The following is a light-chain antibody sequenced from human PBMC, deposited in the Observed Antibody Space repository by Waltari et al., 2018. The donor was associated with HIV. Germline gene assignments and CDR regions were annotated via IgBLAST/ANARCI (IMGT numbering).Light chain of an antibody. CDR1: QGISNY. Sequence: DIHLTQSPSFVSASVGDRVTITCRASQGISNYLAWYQQKPGKAPKLLIYSASTLQSGVPSRFSGSGSGTEFTLTISSLQAEDFATYYCQQLNNYPRTFGQGTKVEIK. CDR2: SAS. V-gene: IGKV1-9*01. CDR3: QQLNNYPRT. J-gene: IGKJ1*01.